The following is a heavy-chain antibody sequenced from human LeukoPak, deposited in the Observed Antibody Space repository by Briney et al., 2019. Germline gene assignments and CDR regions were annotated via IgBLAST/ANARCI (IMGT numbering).Heavy chain of an antibody. CDR2: IYYSGST. J-gene: IGHJ4*02. CDR3: ARRLSSGWYSH. CDR1: GGSISSSSYY. Sequence: PSETLSLTCTVSGGSISSSSYYWGWIRQPPGKGLEWTGSIYYSGSTYYNPSLKSRVTISVDTSKNQFSLKLSSVTAADTAVYYCARRLSSGWYSHWGQGTLVTVSS. V-gene: IGHV4-39*01. D-gene: IGHD6-19*01.